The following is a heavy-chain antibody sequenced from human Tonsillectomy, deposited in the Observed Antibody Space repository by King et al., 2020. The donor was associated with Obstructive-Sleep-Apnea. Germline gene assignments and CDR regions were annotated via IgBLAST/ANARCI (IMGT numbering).Heavy chain of an antibody. Sequence: QLVQSGPEVKKPGTSVKVSCKASGFTFTSSAMQWVRQARGQRLEWIGWIVVGSGNTNYAQKFQERVTITRDMSTSTAYMELSSLRSEDTAVYYCAAAQVGYRSSWYNGDAFDIWGQGTMVTVSS. J-gene: IGHJ3*02. D-gene: IGHD6-13*01. CDR1: GFTFTSSA. V-gene: IGHV1-58*02. CDR2: IVVGSGNT. CDR3: AAAQVGYRSSWYNGDAFDI.